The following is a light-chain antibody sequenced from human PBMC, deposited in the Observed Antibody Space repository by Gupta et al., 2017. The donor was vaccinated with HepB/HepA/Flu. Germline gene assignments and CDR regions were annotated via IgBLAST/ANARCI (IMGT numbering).Light chain of an antibody. J-gene: IGLJ2*01. CDR1: DSNIGNSY. CDR2: END. V-gene: IGLV1-51*01. Sequence: QSVLTQPPSVSAPPGQRVTISCSRSDSNIGNSYISWYQHLPGTAPKLLIYENDKRPSGIPDRFSGSNSGTSATLGITGLQAGDEAEYYCGTWDFSLSTGLFGGGTKLTVL. CDR3: GTWDFSLSTGL.